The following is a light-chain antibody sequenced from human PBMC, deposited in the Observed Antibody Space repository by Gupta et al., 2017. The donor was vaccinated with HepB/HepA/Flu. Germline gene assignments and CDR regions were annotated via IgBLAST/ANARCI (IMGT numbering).Light chain of an antibody. CDR1: QSISSN. CDR2: GAS. V-gene: IGKV3-15*01. Sequence: EIVMTQSPATLSVSPGERATLSCRASQSISSNLDWYQQKPGQAPRLIIYGASNRATGVTVRFRGSGERKEFTRTSSIRQYEDCAAYYGQHDSDLQTFGRGTKVEIK. J-gene: IGKJ1*01. CDR3: QHDSDLQT.